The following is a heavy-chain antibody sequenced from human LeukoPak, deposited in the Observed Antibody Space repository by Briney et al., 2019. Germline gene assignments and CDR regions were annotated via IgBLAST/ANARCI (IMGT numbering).Heavy chain of an antibody. CDR3: GRWGYFDSGNYFVVDY. CDR2: IHNNGDT. Sequence: LETLSLTCTVSDDSIRNYYWTWIRQAPGKALEWIGHIHNNGDTAYNFSLKSRVTISMDTSKNQFSLKLSSVTAADTAVYYCGRWGYFDSGNYFVVDYWGQGTVVTVSS. D-gene: IGHD3-22*01. V-gene: IGHV4-59*01. CDR1: DDSIRNYY. J-gene: IGHJ4*02.